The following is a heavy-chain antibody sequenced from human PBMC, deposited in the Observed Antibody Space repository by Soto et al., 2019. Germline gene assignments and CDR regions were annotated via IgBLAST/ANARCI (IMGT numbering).Heavy chain of an antibody. Sequence: QVQLQESGPGLVKPSQTLSLTCTVSGGSISSGGYYWSWIRQHPGKGLEWIGYIYYSGSTYYNPSLKSRVTISVDTSKNQFSLKLSSVTAADTAVYYCARGHPEASRGWIVVVINYFDYWGQGTLVTVSS. CDR2: IYYSGST. CDR3: ARGHPEASRGWIVVVINYFDY. CDR1: GGSISSGGYY. D-gene: IGHD3-22*01. V-gene: IGHV4-31*03. J-gene: IGHJ4*02.